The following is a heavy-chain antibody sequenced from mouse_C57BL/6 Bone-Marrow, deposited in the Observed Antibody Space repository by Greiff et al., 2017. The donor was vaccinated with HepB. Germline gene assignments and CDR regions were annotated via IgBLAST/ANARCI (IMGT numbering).Heavy chain of an antibody. J-gene: IGHJ4*01. Sequence: QVQLQQSGAELVRPGASVKLSCKASGYTFTSYGISWVKQRTGQGLEWIGEIYPRSGNTYYNEKFKGKATLTADKSSSTAYMELRSLTSEDSAVYFCARAIYDGYYRGPLYAMDYWGQGTSVTVSS. CDR1: GYTFTSYG. CDR3: ARAIYDGYYRGPLYAMDY. CDR2: IYPRSGNT. V-gene: IGHV1-81*01. D-gene: IGHD2-3*01.